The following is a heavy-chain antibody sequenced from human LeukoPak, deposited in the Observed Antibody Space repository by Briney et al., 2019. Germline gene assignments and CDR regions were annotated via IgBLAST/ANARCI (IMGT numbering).Heavy chain of an antibody. CDR2: ISGSGGGT. V-gene: IGHV3-23*01. CDR3: AKSSFQQLAPLDY. J-gene: IGHJ4*02. Sequence: GGSLRLSCAASGFTFSSYAMSWVRQAPGKGLEWVSAISGSGGGTYYADSVKGRFTISRDNSKNTLYLQMNSLRAEDTAVYYCAKSSFQQLAPLDYWGQGTLVTVSS. D-gene: IGHD6-13*01. CDR1: GFTFSSYA.